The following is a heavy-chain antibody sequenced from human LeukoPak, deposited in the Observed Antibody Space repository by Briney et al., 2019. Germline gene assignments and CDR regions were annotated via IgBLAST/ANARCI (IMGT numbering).Heavy chain of an antibody. D-gene: IGHD1-14*01. Sequence: GGSLRLSCAASGFVFSNYDMHWVRQAPGKGLEWVAIIWLDGSATYYGDSVKGRFTVSRDNSNNTLYLQMNSLRVEDTAVYYCARDLNREDFDYWAREPWSPSPQ. J-gene: IGHJ4*02. V-gene: IGHV3-33*01. CDR3: ARDLNREDFDY. CDR2: IWLDGSAT. CDR1: GFVFSNYD.